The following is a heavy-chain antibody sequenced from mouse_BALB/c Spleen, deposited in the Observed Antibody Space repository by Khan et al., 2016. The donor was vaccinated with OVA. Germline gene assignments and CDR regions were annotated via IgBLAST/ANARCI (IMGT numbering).Heavy chain of an antibody. J-gene: IGHJ3*01. CDR1: GYTFTDYN. V-gene: IGHV1S29*02. CDR3: TRSVYASFAF. CDR2: IYPNSGGT. Sequence: VQLQQSGPELVKPGASVKISCKASGYTFTDYNMDWVKQSHGKSLEWIGYIYPNSGGTGYNQKFKTKATLTVDISSSTAYMELRSLTSEDSAVNYCTRSVYASFAFWGQGTLVTVSA. D-gene: IGHD1-1*01.